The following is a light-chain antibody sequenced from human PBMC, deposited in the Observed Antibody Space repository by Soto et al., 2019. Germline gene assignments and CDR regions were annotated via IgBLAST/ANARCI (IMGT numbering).Light chain of an antibody. CDR2: DAS. CDR1: QSVSRY. J-gene: IGKJ4*01. Sequence: EIVLTQSPATLSLSPGERATLSCRASQSVSRYLAWYQQKPGQAPRLLIYDASNRATGIPARFSGSGSGTDFTLTITSVEPEDFAAYYCHQRSNWPSTFGGGTKVDIK. V-gene: IGKV3-11*01. CDR3: HQRSNWPST.